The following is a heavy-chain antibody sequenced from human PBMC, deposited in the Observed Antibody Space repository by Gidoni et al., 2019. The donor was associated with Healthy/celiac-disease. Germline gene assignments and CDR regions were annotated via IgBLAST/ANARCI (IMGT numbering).Heavy chain of an antibody. V-gene: IGHV4-59*01. CDR1: GGSISSYY. J-gene: IGHJ3*02. CDR2: IYYSGST. CDR3: ARDRGQDAFDI. Sequence: QVQLQESGPGLVKPSETLSLSCTVSGGSISSYYWTWIRQPPGKGLEWIGYIYYSGSTNYNPSLKIRVTISVDTSKIQFSLKLSSVTAADTAVYYCARDRGQDAFDIWGQGTMVTVSS.